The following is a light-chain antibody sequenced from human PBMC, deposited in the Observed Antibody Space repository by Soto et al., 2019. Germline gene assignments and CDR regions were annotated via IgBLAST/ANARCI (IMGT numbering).Light chain of an antibody. CDR2: KAS. CDR3: QQYNSYPGT. CDR1: QSISSW. J-gene: IGKJ1*01. Sequence: DIQITQSPSTLSASLGDRVXXXXXASQSISSWLAWYQQKPGKAPKLLIYKASSLESGVPSRFSGSGSGTEFTLTISSLQPDDFATYYCQQYNSYPGTFGQGTKVDIK. V-gene: IGKV1-5*03.